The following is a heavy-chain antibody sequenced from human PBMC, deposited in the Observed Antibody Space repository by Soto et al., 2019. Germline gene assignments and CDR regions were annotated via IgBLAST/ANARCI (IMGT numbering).Heavy chain of an antibody. CDR3: AKRGYCSGGSCYSSLLDY. J-gene: IGHJ4*02. Sequence: QVQLVESGGGVVQPGRSLRLSCAASGFTFSSYGMHWVRQAPGKGLEWVAVISYDGSNKYYADSVKGRFTISRDNSKNTLYLQMNSLRAEDTAVYYCAKRGYCSGGSCYSSLLDYWGQVALVTVSS. CDR2: ISYDGSNK. CDR1: GFTFSSYG. D-gene: IGHD2-15*01. V-gene: IGHV3-30*18.